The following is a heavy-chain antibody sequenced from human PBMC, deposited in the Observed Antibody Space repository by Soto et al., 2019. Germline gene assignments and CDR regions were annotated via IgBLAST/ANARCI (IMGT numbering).Heavy chain of an antibody. D-gene: IGHD3-22*01. CDR2: INHSGST. V-gene: IGHV4-34*01. CDR1: GGSFSGYY. CDR3: ARAHTPYRPMKWFAP. J-gene: IGHJ5*02. Sequence: SETLSLTCAVYGGSFSGYYWSWIRQPPGKGLEWIGEINHSGSTNYNPSLKSRVTISVDTSKNQFSLKLSSVTAADTAVYYCARAHTPYRPMKWFAPRGQGTLVTVSS.